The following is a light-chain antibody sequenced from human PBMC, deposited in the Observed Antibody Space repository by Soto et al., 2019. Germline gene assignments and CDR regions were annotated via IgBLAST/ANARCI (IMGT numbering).Light chain of an antibody. V-gene: IGKV3-20*01. CDR1: QTVSSTY. Sequence: EIVLTQSPGTLSLSLGERATLSCRASQTVSSTYLVWYQQKPGQAPRLLIYGASNRAPGLSDRFSGSGSGTDFTLTISRLEPADFAVYYCHQCGNSWWTFGQGTKVEIK. CDR2: GAS. CDR3: HQCGNSWWT. J-gene: IGKJ1*01.